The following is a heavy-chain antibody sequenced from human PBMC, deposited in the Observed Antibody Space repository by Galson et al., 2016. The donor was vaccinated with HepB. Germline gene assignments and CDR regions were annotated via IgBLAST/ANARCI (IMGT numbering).Heavy chain of an antibody. J-gene: IGHJ5*02. CDR1: GFSLTTGRVG. V-gene: IGHV2-5*02. CDR3: AYRGSAGYFSGFDP. D-gene: IGHD3-9*01. Sequence: PALVKPTQTLTLTCTFSGFSLTTGRVGVGWIRQPPGKALEWLALFYRDDDRRYNPSLKSRLTITTDPSRDQVILTMTNMDPVDTATYYCAYRGSAGYFSGFDPWGQGTQVIVSS. CDR2: FYRDDDR.